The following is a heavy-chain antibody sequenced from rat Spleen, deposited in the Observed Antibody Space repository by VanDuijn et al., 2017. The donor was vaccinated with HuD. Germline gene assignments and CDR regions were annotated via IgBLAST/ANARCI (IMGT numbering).Heavy chain of an antibody. CDR3: ARPGYGYPFAY. J-gene: IGHJ3*01. CDR1: GFTFNNYW. Sequence: EVQLVESGGGLVQPGRSLKLSCVASGFTFNNYWMTWIRQAPGKGLDWVASITNTVGSTNYPDSVRGRFTISRDNAKSTLYLQMNSLRSEDTATFYCARPGYGYPFAYWGQGTLVTVSS. CDR2: ITNTVGST. D-gene: IGHD1-6*01. V-gene: IGHV5-31*01.